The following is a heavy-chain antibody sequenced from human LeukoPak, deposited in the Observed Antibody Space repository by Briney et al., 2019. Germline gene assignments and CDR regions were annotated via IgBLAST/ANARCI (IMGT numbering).Heavy chain of an antibody. J-gene: IGHJ3*01. CDR2: IRYDGSNK. CDR1: GGMFSSYG. Sequence: GGTLRLSCAASGGMFSSYGMHWVREAPVKGLARVAFIRYDGSNKYFADSVKGRFTISRDNSKNTLYLQMNSLRAEDTAVYYCAKESGDHFEAFDVWGQGTMVTVSS. D-gene: IGHD1-26*01. V-gene: IGHV3-30*02. CDR3: AKESGDHFEAFDV.